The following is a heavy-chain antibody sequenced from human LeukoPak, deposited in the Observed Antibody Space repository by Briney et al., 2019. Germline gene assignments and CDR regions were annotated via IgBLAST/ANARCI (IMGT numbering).Heavy chain of an antibody. CDR3: ARQPPTTDHWFDP. V-gene: IGHV4-39*01. CDR1: GGSISSSSYY. D-gene: IGHD4-17*01. CDR2: NYYSRST. J-gene: IGHJ5*02. Sequence: SETLSLTCTVSGGSISSSSYYWGWIPQPPGKGLEWIGSNYYSRSTYYNPSLKSRVTISVDTSKSHCSLRLSSVPAADTAVYYCARQPPTTDHWFDPWGQGTLVTVSS.